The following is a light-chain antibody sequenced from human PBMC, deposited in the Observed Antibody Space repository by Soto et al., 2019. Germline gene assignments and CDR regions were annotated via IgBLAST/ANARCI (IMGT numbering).Light chain of an antibody. J-gene: IGKJ5*01. CDR3: QQYNNWPPIT. CDR2: GAS. CDR1: QSVRSN. V-gene: IGKV3-15*01. Sequence: ERGMTQSPATLSLAPVERATLSCRASQSVRSNLAWHQQKPGQAHRLLIYGASTRATGIPARFSGSGSGTEFTIPISSLQSADFAVYYCQQYNNWPPITFGQGTRLEI.